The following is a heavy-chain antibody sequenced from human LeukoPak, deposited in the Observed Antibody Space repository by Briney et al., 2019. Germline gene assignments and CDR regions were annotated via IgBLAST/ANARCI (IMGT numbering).Heavy chain of an antibody. CDR2: MNPNSGNT. V-gene: IGHV1-8*01. D-gene: IGHD3-16*02. J-gene: IGHJ4*02. Sequence: ASVKVSCKASGYTFTSYDINRVRQATGQGLEWMGWMNPNSGNTGYAQKFQGRVTMTRNTSISTAYMELSSLRSEDTAVYYCARAPPSSSYQFDYWGQGTLVTVSS. CDR1: GYTFTSYD. CDR3: ARAPPSSSYQFDY.